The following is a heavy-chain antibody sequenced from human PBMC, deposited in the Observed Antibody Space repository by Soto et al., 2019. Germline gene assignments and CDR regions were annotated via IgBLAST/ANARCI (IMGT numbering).Heavy chain of an antibody. CDR1: GGTFSSYA. J-gene: IGHJ6*02. CDR2: IIPIVGTA. CDR3: ALWGPDYSSSSFYYYYGMDV. Sequence: SVKVSCKASGGTFSSYAISWVRQAPGQGLEWMGGIIPIVGTANYSPSFQGHVTISADKSISTAYLQWSSLKASDTAMYYCALWGPDYSSSSFYYYYGMDVWGQGTTVTVSS. D-gene: IGHD6-6*01. V-gene: IGHV1-69*06.